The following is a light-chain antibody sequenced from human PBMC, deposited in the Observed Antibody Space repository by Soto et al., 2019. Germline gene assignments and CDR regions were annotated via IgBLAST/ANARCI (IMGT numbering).Light chain of an antibody. V-gene: IGKV3-15*01. Sequence: EILMTQSPATLSVSPGERVTLSCRASQSLSRNLAWYQQKPGQAPRLLIYAASTRATGIPARFSGSGSGTEFTLTISSLQSEDFAIYYCQQYNTWPQSFGQGTNLEIK. CDR1: QSLSRN. CDR2: AAS. CDR3: QQYNTWPQS. J-gene: IGKJ2*03.